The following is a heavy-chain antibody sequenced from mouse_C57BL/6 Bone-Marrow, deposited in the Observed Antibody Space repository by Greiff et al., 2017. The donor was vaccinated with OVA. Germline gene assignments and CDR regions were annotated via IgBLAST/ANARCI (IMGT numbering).Heavy chain of an antibody. D-gene: IGHD1-1*01. J-gene: IGHJ2*01. CDR1: GYAFSSYW. CDR3: SRRSGSPPFDY. V-gene: IGHV1-80*01. Sequence: QVQLQQSGAELVKPGASVKISCKASGYAFSSYWMNWVKQRPGKGLEWIGQIYPGDGDTNYNGKFKGKATLTADKSSSTAYMQLSSLTSEDSAVYFCSRRSGSPPFDYWGQGTTLTVSS. CDR2: IYPGDGDT.